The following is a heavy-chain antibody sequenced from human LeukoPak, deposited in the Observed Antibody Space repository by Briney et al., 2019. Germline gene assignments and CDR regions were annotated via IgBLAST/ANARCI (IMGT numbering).Heavy chain of an antibody. Sequence: GGSLRPSCAASGFTFSDYYMSWIRQAPGKGLEWVSYISSSSSYTNYADSVKGRFTISRDNAKNSLYLQMNSLRAEDTAVYYCARAKTVTTLYFDYWGQGTLVTVSS. V-gene: IGHV3-11*06. J-gene: IGHJ4*02. CDR3: ARAKTVTTLYFDY. D-gene: IGHD4-17*01. CDR2: ISSSSSYT. CDR1: GFTFSDYY.